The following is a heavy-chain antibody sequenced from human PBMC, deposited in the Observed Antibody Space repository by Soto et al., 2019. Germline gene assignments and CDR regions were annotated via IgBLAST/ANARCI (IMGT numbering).Heavy chain of an antibody. CDR2: IYRSGNS. D-gene: IGHD1-1*01. V-gene: IGHV4-38-2*01. CDR3: ARVDWNPDY. J-gene: IGHJ4*02. CDR1: GYSISSGYH. Sequence: SETLSLTCAVSGYSISSGYHWGWIRQPPGKGLEWIGNIYRSGNSYYNPTLKSRVAISVDTSKNQFSPKLTSVTAADTAVYYCARVDWNPDYWGQGALVTVS.